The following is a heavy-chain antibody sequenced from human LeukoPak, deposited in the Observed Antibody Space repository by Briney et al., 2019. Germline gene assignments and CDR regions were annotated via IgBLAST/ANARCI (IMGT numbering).Heavy chain of an antibody. CDR3: AGRYGVAYNWFDP. CDR1: GGSFSGYY. J-gene: IGHJ5*02. Sequence: SETLSLTCAVYGGSFSGYYWSWIRQPPGKGLEWIGEINHSGSTNYNPSLKSRVTISVDTSKNQFSLKLSSVTAADTAVYYCAGRYGVAYNWFDPWGQGTLVTVSS. D-gene: IGHD4-17*01. CDR2: INHSGST. V-gene: IGHV4-34*01.